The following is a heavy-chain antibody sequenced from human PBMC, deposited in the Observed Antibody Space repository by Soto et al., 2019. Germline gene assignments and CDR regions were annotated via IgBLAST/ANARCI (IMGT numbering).Heavy chain of an antibody. Sequence: GSLRLSCAASGFSFSIAPMHWFRQAPGKGPEWVALISYAGTNKFYADSVKGRFTISRDNSKSTLYLQVDSLRPEDAAVYYSATAPGGVFYYAMDFWGQGVTVTVSS. CDR2: ISYAGTNK. CDR3: ATAPGGVFYYAMDF. V-gene: IGHV3-30-3*01. CDR1: GFSFSIAP. J-gene: IGHJ6*01. D-gene: IGHD2-8*01.